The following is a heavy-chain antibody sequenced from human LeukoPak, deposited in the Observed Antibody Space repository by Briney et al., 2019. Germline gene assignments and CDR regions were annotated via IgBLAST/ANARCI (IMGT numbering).Heavy chain of an antibody. CDR2: ISGSGGST. J-gene: IGHJ3*02. V-gene: IGHV3-23*01. Sequence: GGSLRLSCAASGFTFSSYAMSWVRQAPGKGLEWVSAISGSGGSTYYADSVKGRFTISRDNSKNTLYLQMNSLGAEDTAVYYCAKRYSSSWYRDDAFDIWGQGTMVTVSS. D-gene: IGHD6-13*01. CDR1: GFTFSSYA. CDR3: AKRYSSSWYRDDAFDI.